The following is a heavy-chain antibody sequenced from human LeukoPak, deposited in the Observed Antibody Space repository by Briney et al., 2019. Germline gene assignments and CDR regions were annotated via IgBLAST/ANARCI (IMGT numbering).Heavy chain of an antibody. D-gene: IGHD5-18*01. Sequence: GGSLRLSCAASGFTFSNYAMSWVRQAPGKGLEWVSAISGSGGSTYYADSVKGRFTIPRDNSKNTLYLQMNSLRAEDTAVYYCAKLRDTAMVHFDYWGQGTLVTVSS. CDR2: ISGSGGST. CDR1: GFTFSNYA. J-gene: IGHJ4*02. V-gene: IGHV3-23*01. CDR3: AKLRDTAMVHFDY.